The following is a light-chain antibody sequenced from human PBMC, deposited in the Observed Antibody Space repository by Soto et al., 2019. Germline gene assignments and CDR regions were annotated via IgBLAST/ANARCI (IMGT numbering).Light chain of an antibody. V-gene: IGLV1-51*01. CDR1: RSNIGNNY. J-gene: IGLJ2*01. Sequence: QSVVTQPPSVSAAPGQKVTISCSGSRSNIGNNYVSWYQQLPGTAPKLLIYDNNRRPSGIPDRVSGSKSGTSATLDITGLQTGDEADYYCGAWDGSLSAVVFGGGTKLTVL. CDR3: GAWDGSLSAVV. CDR2: DNN.